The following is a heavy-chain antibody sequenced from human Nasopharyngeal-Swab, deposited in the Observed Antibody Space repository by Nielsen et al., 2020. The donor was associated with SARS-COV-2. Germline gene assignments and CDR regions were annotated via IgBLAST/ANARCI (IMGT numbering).Heavy chain of an antibody. J-gene: IGHJ5*02. CDR3: ARGYCSSTSCRRMNWFDP. V-gene: IGHV4-59*08. CDR1: GGSISSYS. CDR2: IYYSGST. D-gene: IGHD2-2*01. Sequence: SETLSLTCAVSGGSISSYSWSWIRLPPGKGLEWIGYIYYSGSTNYSPSLKSRVTISVDTSKNQFSLKLSSVTAADTAVYYCARGYCSSTSCRRMNWFDPWGQGTLVTVSS.